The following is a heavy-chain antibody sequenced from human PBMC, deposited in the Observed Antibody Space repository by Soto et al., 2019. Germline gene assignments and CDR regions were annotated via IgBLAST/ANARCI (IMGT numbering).Heavy chain of an antibody. V-gene: IGHV3-23*01. Sequence: ELQLLESGGGLVQPGWSLRLSCAASGFTFSSYAMSWVLQAPGKGLEWVSAMSGSGGSTYYADCVKGRFTISRDNSKNTLYLQMNSLRAEDTAVYYCAKSVIGEVVLDYLGQGTLVTVSS. D-gene: IGHD3-3*01. J-gene: IGHJ4*02. CDR3: AKSVIGEVVLDY. CDR1: GFTFSSYA. CDR2: MSGSGGST.